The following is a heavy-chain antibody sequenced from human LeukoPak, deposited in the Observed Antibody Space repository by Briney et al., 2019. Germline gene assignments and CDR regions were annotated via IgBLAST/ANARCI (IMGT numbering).Heavy chain of an antibody. CDR3: ARDHRRLYQLLRRNWFDP. J-gene: IGHJ5*02. CDR1: GFTFSSYG. D-gene: IGHD2-2*01. Sequence: GGSLRLSCAASGFTFSSYGMSWVRQAPGKGLEWVSAISGSGGSTYYADSVKGRFTISRDNSKNTLYLQMNSLRAEDTAVYYCARDHRRLYQLLRRNWFDPWGQGTLVTVSS. V-gene: IGHV3-23*01. CDR2: ISGSGGST.